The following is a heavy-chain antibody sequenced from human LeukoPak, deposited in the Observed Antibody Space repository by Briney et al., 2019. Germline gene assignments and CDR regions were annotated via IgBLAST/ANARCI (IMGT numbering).Heavy chain of an antibody. Sequence: SVKVSCQASGGTFSSYAISWVRQAPGQGLEWMGIINPSGGSTSYAQKFQGRVTMTRDTSTSTVYMELSSLRSEDTAVYYCARDLATCRLSTSCYKGLDYWGQGTLVTVSS. D-gene: IGHD2-2*02. CDR1: GGTFSSYA. CDR3: ARDLATCRLSTSCYKGLDY. J-gene: IGHJ4*02. CDR2: INPSGGST. V-gene: IGHV1-46*01.